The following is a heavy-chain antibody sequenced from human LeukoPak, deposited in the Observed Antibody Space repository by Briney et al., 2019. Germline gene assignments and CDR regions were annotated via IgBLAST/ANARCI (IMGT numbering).Heavy chain of an antibody. Sequence: ASVKVSCKASGYTFSNYGITWVRQAPGQGLEWMGWISAYNGNTNYAQKFQGRVTMTTDTSTSTAYMELRSLRSDDSAVYYCARDWITRGGYDLRYWGQGTLVIVSS. CDR3: ARDWITRGGYDLRY. J-gene: IGHJ4*02. CDR1: GYTFSNYG. CDR2: ISAYNGNT. V-gene: IGHV1-18*01. D-gene: IGHD5-12*01.